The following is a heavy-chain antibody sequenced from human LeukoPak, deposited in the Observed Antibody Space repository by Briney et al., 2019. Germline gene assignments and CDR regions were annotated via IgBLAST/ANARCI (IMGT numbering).Heavy chain of an antibody. J-gene: IGHJ4*02. Sequence: GASVKVSCKASGYTFTSYYMHWVRQAPGQGLEWMGITNPSGGSTSYAQKFQGRVTMTRDMSTSTVYMELSSLRSEDTAVYYCARDLSLWYYYDSSGLDYWGQGTLVTVSS. CDR3: ARDLSLWYYYDSSGLDY. CDR2: TNPSGGST. V-gene: IGHV1-46*01. D-gene: IGHD3-22*01. CDR1: GYTFTSYY.